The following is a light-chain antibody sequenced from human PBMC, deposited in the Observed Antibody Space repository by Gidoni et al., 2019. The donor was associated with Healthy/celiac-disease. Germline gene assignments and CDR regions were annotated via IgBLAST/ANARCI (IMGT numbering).Light chain of an antibody. CDR1: QSVSSNY. CDR2: GAS. V-gene: IGKV3-20*01. Sequence: EIVLTQSPGTLSLSPGERATLPCRASQSVSSNYLAWYQQKPGQAPRLLIYGASSRATGIPDRFSGSGSGTDFTLTISRLEPEDFAVYYCQQYGRTFGQGTKVEIK. CDR3: QQYGRT. J-gene: IGKJ1*01.